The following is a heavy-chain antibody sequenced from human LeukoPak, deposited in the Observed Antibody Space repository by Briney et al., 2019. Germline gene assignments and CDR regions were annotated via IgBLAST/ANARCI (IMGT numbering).Heavy chain of an antibody. CDR2: ITGSATTT. V-gene: IGHV3-23*01. CDR3: SKDQHMGISGGDDY. D-gene: IGHD6-13*01. CDR1: GFTFSSYA. J-gene: IGHJ4*02. Sequence: GGTLTLSCTASGFTFSSYARNWLRQAQGKGLEWVSGITGSATTTYYADSVKGRFTISRDNSKNTLYLQMNSLRAEDTALYYCSKDQHMGISGGDDYWGQGSLLGVCS.